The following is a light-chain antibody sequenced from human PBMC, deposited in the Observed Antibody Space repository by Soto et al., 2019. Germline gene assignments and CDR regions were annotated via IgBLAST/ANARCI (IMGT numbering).Light chain of an antibody. Sequence: DIQMTQSPASLAASLGDRITISCRASQTISNYLNWYHQKPGEAPKILIYGASTLQSGVPSSVSGSGSGTEFTLSISSLQPEDFGTYYCQQSYNVPSTFGPGTKVDVK. V-gene: IGKV1-39*01. CDR2: GAS. CDR1: QTISNY. CDR3: QQSYNVPST. J-gene: IGKJ3*01.